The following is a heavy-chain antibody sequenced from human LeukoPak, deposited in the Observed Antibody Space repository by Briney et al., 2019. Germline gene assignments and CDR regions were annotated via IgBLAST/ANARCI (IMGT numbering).Heavy chain of an antibody. J-gene: IGHJ1*01. D-gene: IGHD3-16*02. CDR2: IYATGTT. CDR3: AREGGGSNRCLD. Sequence: SETLSLTCTVAGGSISGYFWSWIRQPAGKGLEWIGRIYATGTTNYNPSLKSRVPISVDTSKNQFSLNLTSVTAAETAVYYCAREGGGSNRCLDWGQGTLVTVSS. CDR1: GGSISGYF. V-gene: IGHV4-4*07.